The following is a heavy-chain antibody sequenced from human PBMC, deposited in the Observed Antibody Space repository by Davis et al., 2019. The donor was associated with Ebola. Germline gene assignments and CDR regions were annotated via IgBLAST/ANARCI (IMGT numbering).Heavy chain of an antibody. CDR1: GGSFSSYG. J-gene: IGHJ4*02. CDR2: IIPLFGPA. V-gene: IGHV1-69*13. CDR3: ARAEDTTLVRPMYYFDY. D-gene: IGHD5-18*01. Sequence: AASVKVSCKASGGSFSSYGISWVRQAPGQGLEWMGGIIPLFGPANYARQFQGRVTITADESTSTAYMELSSLRSEDTAVYYCARAEDTTLVRPMYYFDYWGQGTLVTVSS.